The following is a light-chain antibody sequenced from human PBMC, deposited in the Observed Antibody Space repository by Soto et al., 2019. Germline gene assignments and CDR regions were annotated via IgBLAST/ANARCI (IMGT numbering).Light chain of an antibody. Sequence: DIQMTQSPSTLSASVGDRVTITCRASQSISVWLAWYQQKPGKAPFLLISDASNLERGVPSRFSGSGSGTEFTLTISSMQPDDFATYYCQQYTGYSRTFGQGTKVDIK. V-gene: IGKV1-5*01. J-gene: IGKJ1*01. CDR2: DAS. CDR3: QQYTGYSRT. CDR1: QSISVW.